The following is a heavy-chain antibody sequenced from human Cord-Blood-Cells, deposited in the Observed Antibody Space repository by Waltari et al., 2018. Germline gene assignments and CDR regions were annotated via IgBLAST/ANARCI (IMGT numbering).Heavy chain of an antibody. CDR3: ATRDYYGSGSRPFDY. V-gene: IGHV1-24*01. CDR2: FDPEDGET. J-gene: IGHJ4*02. Sequence: QVQLVQSGAEVKKPGASGKVSCKVSGYTITELSLHWVRQAPGKGLEWMGGFDPEDGETIYAQKCQGRVTMTEDTSTDTAYMELSSLRSEDTAVYYCATRDYYGSGSRPFDYWGQGTLVTVSS. D-gene: IGHD3-10*01. CDR1: GYTITELS.